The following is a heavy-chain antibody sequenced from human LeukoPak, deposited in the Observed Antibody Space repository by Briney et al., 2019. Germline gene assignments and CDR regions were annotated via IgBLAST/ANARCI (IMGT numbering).Heavy chain of an antibody. CDR2: ISTSGTII. CDR3: SRESRGYRQSYFVAYTDG. Sequence: GGSLRLSCAASGFIFSNYEMSWVRQAPGKGLECISYISTSGTIIYYADSVKGRFTISRDNAKNSLYLQMNSLRAEDTAVYYCSRESRGYRQSYFVAYTDGWGKGATVTVSS. D-gene: IGHD5-18*01. CDR1: GFIFSNYE. V-gene: IGHV3-48*03. J-gene: IGHJ6*03.